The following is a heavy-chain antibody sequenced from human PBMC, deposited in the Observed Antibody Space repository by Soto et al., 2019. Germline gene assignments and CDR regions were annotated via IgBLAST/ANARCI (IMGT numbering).Heavy chain of an antibody. V-gene: IGHV4-4*07. CDR1: NGSLSSNY. CDR3: VRDGTKTLRDWFDP. Sequence: PSETLSLTCTVSNGSLSSNYWSWIRQSPGKGLEWIGRIYYTGTTNYNPSLKSRVMMSVDTSKKQFSLKLRSVTAADTAVYYCVRDGTKTLRDWFDPWGQGISVTVSS. D-gene: IGHD1-1*01. J-gene: IGHJ5*02. CDR2: IYYTGTT.